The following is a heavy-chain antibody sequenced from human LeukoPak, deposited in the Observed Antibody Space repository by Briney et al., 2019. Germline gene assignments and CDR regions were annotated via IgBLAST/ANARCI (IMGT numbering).Heavy chain of an antibody. CDR2: IKQDGSEK. CDR1: GFTFSSYW. V-gene: IGHV3-7*01. D-gene: IGHD3-10*01. J-gene: IGHJ6*02. Sequence: GGSLRLSCAASGFTFSSYWMSWVRQAPGKGLEWVANIKQDGSEKYYVDSVKGRFTISRDNAKNSLYLQMNSLRAEDTAVYYCARDTPWLGEFYYYGMDVWGQGTTVTVSS. CDR3: ARDTPWLGEFYYYGMDV.